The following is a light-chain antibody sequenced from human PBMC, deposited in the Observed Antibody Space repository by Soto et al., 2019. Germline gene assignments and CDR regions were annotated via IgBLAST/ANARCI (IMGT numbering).Light chain of an antibody. CDR1: QSVSSNY. CDR3: QQYGSSPPT. Sequence: EIVLTQSPGTLSLSPGERATLSCRASQSVSSNYLAWYQRKPGQAPRLLIYGASSRAIDIPNRFSGSGSGKDFTLTITRLEPEDFAEYYCQQYGSSPPTFGQGTKVEI. J-gene: IGKJ1*01. V-gene: IGKV3-20*01. CDR2: GAS.